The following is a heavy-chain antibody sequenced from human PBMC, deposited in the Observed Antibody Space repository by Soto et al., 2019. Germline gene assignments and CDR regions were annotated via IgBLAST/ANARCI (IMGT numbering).Heavy chain of an antibody. CDR3: ARVVITMIVVIAHYYGMDV. CDR1: GYTFTSYG. CDR2: ISAYNGKT. J-gene: IGHJ6*02. V-gene: IGHV1-18*01. Sequence: QVQLVQSEAEVKKPGASVKVSCKASGYTFTSYGVSWVRQAPGQGLEWMGWISAYNGKTNYAQKFQGRVAMTTDTSTSTAHMELRRLRSDATAVYFCARVVITMIVVIAHYYGMDVWGQGTTVTVSS. D-gene: IGHD3-22*01.